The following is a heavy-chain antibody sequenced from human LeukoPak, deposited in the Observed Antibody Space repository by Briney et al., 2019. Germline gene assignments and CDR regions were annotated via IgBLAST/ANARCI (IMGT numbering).Heavy chain of an antibody. Sequence: GASVKVSCKASGYTFTTYDINWVRQATGQGLEWMGWMSPNSGNTGYAQKFQGRVTMTSDTSTNTAYMELSSLTSEDTAVYYCAKATLICDSTCLAYWFDPWGQGTLVTVSS. CDR1: GYTFTTYD. D-gene: IGHD2-2*01. CDR2: MSPNSGNT. V-gene: IGHV1-8*01. J-gene: IGHJ5*02. CDR3: AKATLICDSTCLAYWFDP.